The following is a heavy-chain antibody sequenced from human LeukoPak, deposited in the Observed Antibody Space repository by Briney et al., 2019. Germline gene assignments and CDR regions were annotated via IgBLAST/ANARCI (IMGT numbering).Heavy chain of an antibody. V-gene: IGHV3-23*01. CDR3: AKARSLYYYDSSGYHYFDY. CDR1: GFTVSSNY. Sequence: PGGSLRLSCAASGFTVSSNYMSWVRQAPGKGLEWVSAISGSGGSTYYADSVKGRFTISRDNSKNTLYLQMNSLRAEDTAVYYCAKARSLYYYDSSGYHYFDYWGQGTLVTVSS. CDR2: ISGSGGST. D-gene: IGHD3-22*01. J-gene: IGHJ4*02.